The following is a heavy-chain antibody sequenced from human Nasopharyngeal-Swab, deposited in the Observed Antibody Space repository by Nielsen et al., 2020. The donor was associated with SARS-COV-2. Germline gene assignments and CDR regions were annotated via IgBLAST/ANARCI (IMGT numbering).Heavy chain of an antibody. Sequence: SGPTLVKPTETLRLTCTFSGFSLSTSGVGVGWIRQPPGKALEWLALIYWDDDKRYSPSLKSRLTITKDTSKNQVVLTMTNMDPVDTATYYCARTHSGLVGMDVWGQGTTVTVSS. J-gene: IGHJ6*02. CDR1: GFSLSTSGVG. D-gene: IGHD3/OR15-3a*01. CDR2: IYWDDDK. V-gene: IGHV2-5*02. CDR3: ARTHSGLVGMDV.